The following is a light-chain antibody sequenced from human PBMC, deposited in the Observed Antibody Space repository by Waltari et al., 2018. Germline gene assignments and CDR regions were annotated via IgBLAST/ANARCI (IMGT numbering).Light chain of an antibody. Sequence: SYELTQPPSVSVSPGQPARITCSGDKLGYKYACWYQQKPGQSPVLVIYQDSKRPSGIPERFSGSNSGNTATLTISGTQAMDEADYYCQAWDSSTYVFGTGTKVTVL. CDR2: QDS. J-gene: IGLJ1*01. CDR1: KLGYKY. CDR3: QAWDSSTYV. V-gene: IGLV3-1*01.